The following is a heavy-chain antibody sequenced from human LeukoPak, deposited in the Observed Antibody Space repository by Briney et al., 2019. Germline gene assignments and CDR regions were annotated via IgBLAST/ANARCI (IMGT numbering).Heavy chain of an antibody. V-gene: IGHV4-59*12. CDR2: IYYTGST. CDR1: GGSISSYY. Sequence: PSETLSLTCTVSGGSISSYYWSWIRQPPGKGLEWIGYIYYTGSTNYNPSLKSRVTISVDTSKNQFSLKLSSVTAADTAVYYCARADSSGYSVVVYFDYWGQGTLVTVSS. CDR3: ARADSSGYSVVVYFDY. J-gene: IGHJ4*02. D-gene: IGHD3-22*01.